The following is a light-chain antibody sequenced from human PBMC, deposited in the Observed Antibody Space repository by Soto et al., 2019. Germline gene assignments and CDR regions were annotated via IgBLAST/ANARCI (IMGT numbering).Light chain of an antibody. Sequence: QSALTQPRSVSGSPGQSVTISCTGTNSDVGGYNYVSWYQQYPGKAPKLMISGVSERPSGVPDRFSGSKSGNTASLTISGLQAEDEADYYCCSYITTDTYVFGSGTKLTVL. CDR1: NSDVGGYNY. CDR3: CSYITTDTYV. V-gene: IGLV2-11*01. J-gene: IGLJ1*01. CDR2: GVS.